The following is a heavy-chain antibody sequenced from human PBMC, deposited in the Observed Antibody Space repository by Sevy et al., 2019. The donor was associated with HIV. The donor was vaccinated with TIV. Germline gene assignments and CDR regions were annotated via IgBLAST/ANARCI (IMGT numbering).Heavy chain of an antibody. J-gene: IGHJ5*02. CDR2: INPNSGAT. V-gene: IGHV1-2*06. CDR3: AREDYYDASGGWVDP. Sequence: ASVKVSCKASGYTFIDYYIHWVRQAPGQALEWMGRINPNSGATNYAQKFQDRVTMTRETSISTSYMELRRLRSDETAVYYCAREDYYDASGGWVDPWGQGTLVTVSS. D-gene: IGHD3-22*01. CDR1: GYTFIDYY.